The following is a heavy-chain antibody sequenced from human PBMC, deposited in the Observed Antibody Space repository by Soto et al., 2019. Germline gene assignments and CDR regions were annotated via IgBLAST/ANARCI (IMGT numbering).Heavy chain of an antibody. CDR1: GFTFSNAW. CDR2: IKSKTDGGTT. V-gene: IGHV3-15*01. D-gene: IGHD3-10*01. CDR3: TSGIVLLWFGNY. J-gene: IGHJ4*02. Sequence: EVQLVESGGGLVKPGGSLRLSCAASGFTFSNAWMSWVRQAPGKGLEWVGGIKSKTDGGTTDYAAPVKGRFTISRDDSKNTLYLQMNSLKTEDTAVYYCTSGIVLLWFGNYWGQGTLVTVSS.